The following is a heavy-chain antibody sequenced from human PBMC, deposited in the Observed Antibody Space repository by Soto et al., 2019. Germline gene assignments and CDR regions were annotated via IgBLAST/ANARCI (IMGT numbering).Heavy chain of an antibody. Sequence: ASVKVSCKASGYTFTVYYMHWVRQAPGQGLEWMGWINPNSGGTNYAQKFQGRVTMTRDTSISTAYMELSRLRSDDTAVYYCASTGHHYYGSGSYFESDYYYGMDVWGQGTTVTVSS. CDR1: GYTFTVYY. V-gene: IGHV1-2*02. CDR2: INPNSGGT. D-gene: IGHD3-10*01. J-gene: IGHJ6*02. CDR3: ASTGHHYYGSGSYFESDYYYGMDV.